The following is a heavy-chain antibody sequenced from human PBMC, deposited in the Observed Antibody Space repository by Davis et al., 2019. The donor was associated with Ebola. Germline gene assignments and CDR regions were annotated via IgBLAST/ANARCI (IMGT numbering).Heavy chain of an antibody. D-gene: IGHD2-15*01. CDR2: INPSGGST. V-gene: IGHV1-46*01. J-gene: IGHJ3*02. Sequence: ASVKVSCKASGYTFTSYYMHWVRQAPGQGLEWMGIINPSGGSTSYAQKFQGRVTMTRDTSTSTVYMELNSLRAEDTAVYYCAKGYCSGGSCYSDAFDIWGQGTMVTVSS. CDR3: AKGYCSGGSCYSDAFDI. CDR1: GYTFTSYY.